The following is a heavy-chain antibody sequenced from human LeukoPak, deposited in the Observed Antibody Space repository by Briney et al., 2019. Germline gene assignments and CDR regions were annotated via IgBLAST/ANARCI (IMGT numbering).Heavy chain of an antibody. J-gene: IGHJ4*02. V-gene: IGHV1-69*04. Sequence: GSSVKVSCKASGGTFSSYAISWVRQAHGQGLEWMGRIIPILGIANYAQKFQGRVTITADKSTSTAYMELSSLRSEDTAVYYCARAGYSSSWYDYWGQGTLVTVSS. CDR1: GGTFSSYA. CDR3: ARAGYSSSWYDY. D-gene: IGHD6-13*01. CDR2: IIPILGIA.